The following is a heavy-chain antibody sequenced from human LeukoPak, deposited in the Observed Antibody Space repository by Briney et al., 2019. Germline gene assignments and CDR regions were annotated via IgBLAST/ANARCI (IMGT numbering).Heavy chain of an antibody. Sequence: GGSLRLSCAASGFTFSSYAMSWVRQAPGKGLEWVSGISGSGGSTYYADSVKGRFTISRDNSKNTLYLQMNSLRAEDTAVYYCALHDSSGYYLYYFDYWGQGTLVTVSS. CDR1: GFTFSSYA. V-gene: IGHV3-23*01. CDR2: ISGSGGST. D-gene: IGHD3-22*01. J-gene: IGHJ4*02. CDR3: ALHDSSGYYLYYFDY.